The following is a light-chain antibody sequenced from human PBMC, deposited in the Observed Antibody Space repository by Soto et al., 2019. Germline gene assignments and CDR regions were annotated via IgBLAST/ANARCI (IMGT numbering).Light chain of an antibody. CDR1: ETVSSN. J-gene: IGKJ5*01. Sequence: EIVMTQSPATLSVSPGERATLSCRASETVSSNLAWYQQKLGQAPRLLIYGASTRAAGIPDRFSGSGSGTDFTLTITRLEPEDSAVYFCQQYTGPPTTFGQGTRLEIK. CDR2: GAS. V-gene: IGKV3D-15*01. CDR3: QQYTGPPTT.